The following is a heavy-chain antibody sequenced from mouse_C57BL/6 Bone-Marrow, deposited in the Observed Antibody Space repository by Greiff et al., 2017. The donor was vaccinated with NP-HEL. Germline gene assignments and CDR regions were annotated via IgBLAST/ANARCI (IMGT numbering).Heavy chain of an antibody. V-gene: IGHV5-17*01. D-gene: IGHD2-12*01. J-gene: IGHJ4*01. Sequence: EVKLMESGGGLVKPGGSLKLSCAASGFTFSDYGMHWVRQAPEKGLEWVAYISSGSSTIYYADTVKGRFTISRDNAKNTLFLQMTSLRSEDTAMYYCARSPFYASYAMDYWGQGTSVTVSS. CDR3: ARSPFYASYAMDY. CDR2: ISSGSSTI. CDR1: GFTFSDYG.